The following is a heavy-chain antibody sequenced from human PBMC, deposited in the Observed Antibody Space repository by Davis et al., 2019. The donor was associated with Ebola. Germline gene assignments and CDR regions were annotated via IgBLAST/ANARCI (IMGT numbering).Heavy chain of an antibody. J-gene: IGHJ3*02. Sequence: GESLKITCAASGFTFSSYAMHWVRQAPGKGLEWVAVISYDGSNKYYADSVKGRFTISRDNSKNTLYLQMNSLRAEDTAVYYCAKEFLLAFDIWGQGTMVTVSS. CDR3: AKEFLLAFDI. D-gene: IGHD2/OR15-2a*01. CDR2: ISYDGSNK. CDR1: GFTFSSYA. V-gene: IGHV3-30*04.